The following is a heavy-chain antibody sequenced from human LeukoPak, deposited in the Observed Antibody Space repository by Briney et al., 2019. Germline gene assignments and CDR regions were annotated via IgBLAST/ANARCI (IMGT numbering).Heavy chain of an antibody. D-gene: IGHD6-19*01. CDR1: GFTFSAYA. J-gene: IGHJ4*02. V-gene: IGHV3-15*01. CDR3: TTAAGDSSGWFYPDY. CDR2: IKSKTDGGTT. Sequence: KPGGSLRLSCEASGFTFSAYAMTWVRQAPGKGLEWVGRIKSKTDGGTTDYAAPVKGRFTISRDDSKNTLYLQMNSLKTEDTAVYYCTTAAGDSSGWFYPDYWGQGTLVTVSS.